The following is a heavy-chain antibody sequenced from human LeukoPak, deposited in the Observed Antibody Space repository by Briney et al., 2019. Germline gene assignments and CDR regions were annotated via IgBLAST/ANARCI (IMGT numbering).Heavy chain of an antibody. Sequence: GGSLRLSCTASGFTFGDYTMSWFRQAPGKGLEWVGFIRSKTYGGTTEYAASVKGRFTISRDDSKSTAYLQMNSLKTEDTAVYYCTREGATNNWGQGTLVTVSS. J-gene: IGHJ4*02. V-gene: IGHV3-49*03. CDR2: IRSKTYGGTT. CDR3: TREGATNN. D-gene: IGHD1-26*01. CDR1: GFTFGDYT.